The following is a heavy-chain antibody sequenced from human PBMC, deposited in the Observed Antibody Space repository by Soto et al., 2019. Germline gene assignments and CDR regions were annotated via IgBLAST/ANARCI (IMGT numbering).Heavy chain of an antibody. CDR1: GGSISRYY. D-gene: IGHD6-13*01. CDR3: ARALSSAAGLYFDF. V-gene: IGHV4-4*07. J-gene: IGHJ4*02. CDR2: IHTTDST. Sequence: SETLSLTCTVSGGSISRYYWSWIRQPAGKGMEWFGRIHTTDSTNYNPSLKSRVTMSIDTSNNQFSLKLSSLTAADTAVYYCARALSSAAGLYFDFWGQGTLVTVSS.